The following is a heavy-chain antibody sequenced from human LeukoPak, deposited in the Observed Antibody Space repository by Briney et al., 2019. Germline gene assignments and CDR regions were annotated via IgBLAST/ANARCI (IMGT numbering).Heavy chain of an antibody. V-gene: IGHV3-48*01. J-gene: IGHJ4*02. Sequence: GGSLRLSCAASGFTFSGYNMNWVRQAPGKGLEWVSYISSSSSSKDYADSVRGRFIISRDNAKNSLYLQMNSLRAEDTAIYYCAREGGFGGYDLDYWGQGTLVTVSS. CDR3: AREGGFGGYDLDY. CDR1: GFTFSGYN. D-gene: IGHD5-12*01. CDR2: ISSSSSSK.